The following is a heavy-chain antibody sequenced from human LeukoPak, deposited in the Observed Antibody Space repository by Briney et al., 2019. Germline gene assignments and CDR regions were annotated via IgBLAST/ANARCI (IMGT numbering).Heavy chain of an antibody. CDR1: GYTFTSYG. J-gene: IGHJ4*02. CDR2: ISAYNGNT. D-gene: IGHD6-13*01. V-gene: IGHV1-18*01. Sequence: ASVKVSCKASGYTFTSYGISWVRQAPGQGLEWMGWISAYNGNTNYAQKLQGRVTMTTDTSTSTAYMELRSLRSDDTAVYYCARVPQARGVLWYSSRWYYFDYWGQGTLVTVSS. CDR3: ARVPQARGVLWYSSRWYYFDY.